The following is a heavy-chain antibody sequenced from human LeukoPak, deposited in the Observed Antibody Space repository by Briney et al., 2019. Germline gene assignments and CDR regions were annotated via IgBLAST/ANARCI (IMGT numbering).Heavy chain of an antibody. J-gene: IGHJ6*02. CDR2: TYYRSKWYN. Sequence: SQTLSLTCAISGDSVSSNSAAWNWIRQSPSRGLEWLGRTYYRSKWYNDYAVSVKSRITINPDTSKNQFSLQLNSMTPEDTAVYYCARGGAGRLYYYYYYGMDVWGQGTTVTVSS. D-gene: IGHD6-19*01. V-gene: IGHV6-1*01. CDR1: GDSVSSNSAA. CDR3: ARGGAGRLYYYYYYGMDV.